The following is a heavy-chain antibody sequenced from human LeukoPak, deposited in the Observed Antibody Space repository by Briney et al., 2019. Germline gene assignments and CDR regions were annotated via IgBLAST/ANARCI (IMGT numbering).Heavy chain of an antibody. CDR3: ARGVGSGSRLRAGDY. CDR2: ISSSSSTI. V-gene: IGHV3-48*01. D-gene: IGHD1-26*01. J-gene: IGHJ4*02. Sequence: GGSLRLSCAASGFTFNTYTMNWVRQAPGKGLEWVSYISSSSSTIYYADSVKGRFTISRDNSKNTLYLQMNSLRAEDTAVYYCARGVGSGSRLRAGDYWGQGTLVTVSS. CDR1: GFTFNTYT.